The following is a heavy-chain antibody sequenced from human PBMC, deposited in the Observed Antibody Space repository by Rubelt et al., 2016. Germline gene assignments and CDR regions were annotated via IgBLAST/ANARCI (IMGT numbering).Heavy chain of an antibody. CDR3: ARGGRYYGSGSYQRHNWFDP. V-gene: IGHV4-34*01. Sequence: QVQLQQWGAGLLKPSETLSLTCAVYGGSFSGYYWSWIRQPPGKGLEWIGEIHHSGSTNYNPSLKSRVTIAVDTSNNQVSLKLSSVTAADTAVYYCARGGRYYGSGSYQRHNWFDPWGQGTLVTVSS. CDR2: IHHSGST. J-gene: IGHJ5*02. D-gene: IGHD3-10*01. CDR1: GGSFSGYY.